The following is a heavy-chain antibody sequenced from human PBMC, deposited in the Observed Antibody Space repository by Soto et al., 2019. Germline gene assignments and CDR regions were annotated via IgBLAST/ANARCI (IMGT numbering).Heavy chain of an antibody. V-gene: IGHV4-4*07. CDR3: ARGREGGSGWFVDY. CDR2: IYSSGST. J-gene: IGHJ4*02. Sequence: QVQLQKSGPGLVKPSETLSLTCTVSGGSISSYYWNWIRQPAGKGLEWIGRIYSSGSTNYNPSLKSRVTMSVDTSKTQFSLKLTSVTAADTAVYYCARGREGGSGWFVDYWGQGPLVTVSS. CDR1: GGSISSYY. D-gene: IGHD6-19*01.